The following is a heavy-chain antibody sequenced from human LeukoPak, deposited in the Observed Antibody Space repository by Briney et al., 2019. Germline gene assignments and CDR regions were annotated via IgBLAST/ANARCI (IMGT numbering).Heavy chain of an antibody. CDR1: GGTFSSYA. Sequence: SVKLSCKASGGTFSSYAISLVRQAPGQGLEWMGGIIPIFGTANYAQKFQGRVTITTDESTSTAYMELSSLRSEDTAVYYCAKISLTGYYTDDAFDIWGQGTMVTVSS. V-gene: IGHV1-69*05. CDR2: IIPIFGTA. J-gene: IGHJ3*02. D-gene: IGHD3-9*01. CDR3: AKISLTGYYTDDAFDI.